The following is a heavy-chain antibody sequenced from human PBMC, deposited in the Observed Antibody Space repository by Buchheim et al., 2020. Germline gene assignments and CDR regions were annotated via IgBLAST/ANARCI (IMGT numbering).Heavy chain of an antibody. CDR3: AKDRAVADYYFDY. CDR2: ISYDGSNK. V-gene: IGHV3-30*18. Sequence: QVQLVESGGGVVQPGRSLRLSCAASGFTFSSYGMHWVRQAPGKGLEWVAVISYDGSNKYYADSVKGRFTISRDNSKNTLYLQMNSLRAEDTAVYYCAKDRAVADYYFDYWGQGTL. D-gene: IGHD6-19*01. J-gene: IGHJ4*02. CDR1: GFTFSSYG.